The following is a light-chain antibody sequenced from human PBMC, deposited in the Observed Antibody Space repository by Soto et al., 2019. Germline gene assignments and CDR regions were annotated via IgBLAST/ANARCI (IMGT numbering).Light chain of an antibody. V-gene: IGKV3-11*01. CDR2: DAS. J-gene: IGKJ4*01. CDR3: QQRPNWPLT. CDR1: QSISSH. Sequence: EIVLTQSPATLSLSPGERATLSCRASQSISSHLVWYQQKPGQAPRLLMYDASNRATGIPARFSGSGSGTDFTLTISSLEPEDFAVYYCQQRPNWPLTVGGGTKVEIK.